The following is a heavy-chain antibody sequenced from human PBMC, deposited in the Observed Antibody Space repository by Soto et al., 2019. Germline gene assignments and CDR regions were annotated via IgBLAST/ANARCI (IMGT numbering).Heavy chain of an antibody. CDR2: IIPIFGTA. Sequence: GASVKVSCKASGGTFSSYAISWVRQAPGQGLEWMGGIIPIFGTANYAQKFQGRVTITADESTSTAYMELSSLRSEDTAVYYCARGRAALDQLLFLNDKDYYYYGMDVWGQGTTVTVSS. CDR1: GGTFSSYA. V-gene: IGHV1-69*13. D-gene: IGHD2-2*01. CDR3: ARGRAALDQLLFLNDKDYYYYGMDV. J-gene: IGHJ6*02.